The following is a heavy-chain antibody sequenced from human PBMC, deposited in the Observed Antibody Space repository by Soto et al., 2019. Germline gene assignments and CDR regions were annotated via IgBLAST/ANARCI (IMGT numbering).Heavy chain of an antibody. Sequence: EVQVLESGGGLVQPGGSLRLSCAASGFTFSSYAMSWVRQAPGQGLEWVSAISGSGSNPYYADSVKGRFTISRDNSKNTLYLQMKSLRAEDTALYYLAKTASMTIRDGFDHWGQGTLVTVSS. CDR3: AKTASMTIRDGFDH. D-gene: IGHD4-17*01. CDR1: GFTFSSYA. J-gene: IGHJ4*02. V-gene: IGHV3-23*01. CDR2: ISGSGSNP.